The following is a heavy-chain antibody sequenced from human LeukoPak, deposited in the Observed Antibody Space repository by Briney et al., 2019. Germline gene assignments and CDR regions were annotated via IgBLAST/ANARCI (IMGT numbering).Heavy chain of an antibody. Sequence: WGSLRLSCAASGFTFSSYSMNWVRQAPGKGLEWVSSISSSSSYIYYADSVKGRFTISRDNAKNSLYLQMNSLRAEDTAVYYCARVSGIAVAGTFDYWGQGTLVTVSS. J-gene: IGHJ4*02. CDR2: ISSSSSYI. CDR1: GFTFSSYS. D-gene: IGHD6-19*01. CDR3: ARVSGIAVAGTFDY. V-gene: IGHV3-21*01.